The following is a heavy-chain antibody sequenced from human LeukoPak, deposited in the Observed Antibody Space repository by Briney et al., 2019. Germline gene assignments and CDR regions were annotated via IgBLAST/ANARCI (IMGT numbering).Heavy chain of an antibody. CDR1: GYTFTSYY. CDR2: INPNSGCT. CDR3: ARDLSVVRKEMATIGS. Sequence: GASLKVSCTASGYTFTSYYMHWVRQAPGQGLEWMAPINPNSGCTNYAQKFKGRFTMTRDKSISTPYMKLSSLRSDATAVYYCARDLSVVRKEMATIGSWGQGTLVTVSS. V-gene: IGHV1-2*06. D-gene: IGHD5-24*01. J-gene: IGHJ5*02.